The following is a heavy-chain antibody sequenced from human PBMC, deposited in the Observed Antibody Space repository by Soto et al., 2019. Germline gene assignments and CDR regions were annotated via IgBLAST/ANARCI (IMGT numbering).Heavy chain of an antibody. V-gene: IGHV3-33*01. CDR3: ARDRDSGSYPDAFDI. Sequence: PGGSLRLSCAASGFTFSSYGMHWVRQAPGKGLEWVAVIWYDGSNKYYADSVKGRFTISRDNSKNTLYLQMNSLRAEDTAVYYCARDRDSGSYPDAFDIWGQGTMVTV. D-gene: IGHD1-26*01. CDR1: GFTFSSYG. CDR2: IWYDGSNK. J-gene: IGHJ3*02.